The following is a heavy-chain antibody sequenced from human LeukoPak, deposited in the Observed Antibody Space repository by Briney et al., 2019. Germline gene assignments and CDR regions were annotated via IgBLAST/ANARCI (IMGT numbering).Heavy chain of an antibody. CDR1: GYTFTSYD. CDR3: ARVDTIFGVVIPDY. V-gene: IGHV1-8*03. CDR2: MNPNSGNT. J-gene: IGHJ4*02. Sequence: ASVKVSCKASGYTFTSYDINWVRQATGQGLEWMGWMNPNSGNTGYAQKFQGRVTITRNTSISTAHMELSSLRSEDTAVYYCARVDTIFGVVIPDYWGQGTLVTVSS. D-gene: IGHD3-3*01.